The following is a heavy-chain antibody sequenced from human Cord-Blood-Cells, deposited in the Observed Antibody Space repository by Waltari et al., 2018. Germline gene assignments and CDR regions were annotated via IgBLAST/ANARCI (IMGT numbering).Heavy chain of an antibody. D-gene: IGHD1-7*01. CDR3: ATVELPYDAFDI. J-gene: IGHJ3*02. V-gene: IGHV1-24*01. CDR1: GYTLTELS. Sequence: QVQLVQSGDEVTTPAASVKVSCKVSGYTLTELSMHWVRQAPGKGLEWMGGFDPEDTETSYAQKLQGRVTMTEDTSTDTASMELSNLRSEATAVDFCATVELPYDAFDILGQGTMVTVSS. CDR2: FDPEDTET.